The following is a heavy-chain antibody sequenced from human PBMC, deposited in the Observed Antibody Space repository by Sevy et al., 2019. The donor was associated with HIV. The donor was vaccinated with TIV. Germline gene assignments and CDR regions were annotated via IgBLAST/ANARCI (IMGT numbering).Heavy chain of an antibody. Sequence: GGSLRLSCAASGFTFTDYYMNWIRQAPGKGLEWVSYISSSSYTNYADSVKGRFTISRDNAKSSLYLQMNSLRAEDTAVYYCARDSSGWRGGGFDIWGQGTMVTVSS. CDR3: ARDSSGWRGGGFDI. CDR2: ISSSSYT. CDR1: GFTFTDYY. D-gene: IGHD3-22*01. J-gene: IGHJ3*02. V-gene: IGHV3-11*06.